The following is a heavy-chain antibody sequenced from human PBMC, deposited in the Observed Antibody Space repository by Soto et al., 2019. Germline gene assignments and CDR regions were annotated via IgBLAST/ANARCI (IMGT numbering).Heavy chain of an antibody. J-gene: IGHJ4*02. CDR1: GFTFSNYV. CDR2: ISGHSDRA. CDR3: AKYTFGSPPNC. D-gene: IGHD3-10*01. V-gene: IGHV3-23*01. Sequence: PGGSLRLSCAASGFTFSNYVMAWLRQAPVRGLEWVSSISGHSDRAYYADSVKGRFTISRDNSKNTLYLQMNALRAEDTAIYYCAKYTFGSPPNCWGQGTLVTVSS.